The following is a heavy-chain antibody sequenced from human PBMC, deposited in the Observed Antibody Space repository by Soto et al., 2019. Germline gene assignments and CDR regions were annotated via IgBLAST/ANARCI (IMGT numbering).Heavy chain of an antibody. V-gene: IGHV3-23*01. Sequence: GGSLRLSCAASGFTFSSYAMSWVRQAPGKGLEWVSAISGSGGSTYYADSVKGRFTISRDNSKNTLYLQMNSLRAEDTAVYYCAKAGGGYYNRGGSWFDPWGQGTLVTVSS. CDR2: ISGSGGST. CDR3: AKAGGGYYNRGGSWFDP. J-gene: IGHJ5*02. CDR1: GFTFSSYA. D-gene: IGHD3-3*01.